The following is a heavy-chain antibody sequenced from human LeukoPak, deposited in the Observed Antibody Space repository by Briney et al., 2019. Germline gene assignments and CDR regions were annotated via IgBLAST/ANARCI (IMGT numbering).Heavy chain of an antibody. CDR2: IYYSGST. CDR1: GGSFSGRY. J-gene: IGHJ6*03. D-gene: IGHD6-6*01. CDR3: ARGDLRIAARRSYYYYYMDV. Sequence: PSETLSLTCAVFGGSFSGRYWSWVRQPPGKGLEWIGYIYYSGSTNYNPSLKSRVTISVDTSKNQFSLKLSSVTAADTAVYYCARGDLRIAARRSYYYYYMDVWGKGTTVTVSS. V-gene: IGHV4-59*11.